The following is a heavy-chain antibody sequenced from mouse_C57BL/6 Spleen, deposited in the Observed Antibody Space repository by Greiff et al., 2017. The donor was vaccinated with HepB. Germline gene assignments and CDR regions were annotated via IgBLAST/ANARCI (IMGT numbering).Heavy chain of an antibody. Sequence: QVQLQQSGAELVKPGASVKLSCKASGYTFTEYTIHWVKQRSGQGLEWIGWFYPGSGSIKYNEKFKDKATLTADKSSSTVYMELSRLTSEDSAVYFCARHEDRDYAISYSAWFAYWGQGTLVTVSA. V-gene: IGHV1-62-2*01. D-gene: IGHD1-1*01. CDR3: ARHEDRDYAISYSAWFAY. J-gene: IGHJ3*01. CDR1: GYTFTEYT. CDR2: FYPGSGSI.